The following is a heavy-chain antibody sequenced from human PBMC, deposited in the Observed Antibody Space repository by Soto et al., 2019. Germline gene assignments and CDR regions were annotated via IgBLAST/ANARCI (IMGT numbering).Heavy chain of an antibody. CDR2: IYYSGST. D-gene: IGHD5-18*01. CDR3: ARGRGDTAMAWYY. Sequence: QVQLQESGPGLVKPSETLSLTCTVSGGSISSYYWSWIRQSPGKGLGWIGYIYYSGSTKYNPYLKSRVTMSVDTYKNQFSLKLSSVTAADTAVYYCARGRGDTAMAWYYWGQGTLVTVSS. J-gene: IGHJ4*02. V-gene: IGHV4-59*01. CDR1: GGSISSYY.